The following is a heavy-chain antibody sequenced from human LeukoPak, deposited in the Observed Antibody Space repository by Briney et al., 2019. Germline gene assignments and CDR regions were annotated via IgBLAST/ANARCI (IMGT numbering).Heavy chain of an antibody. V-gene: IGHV1-8*01. D-gene: IGHD6-13*01. CDR2: MNPNSGNT. J-gene: IGHJ5*02. CDR3: ARESGIAGTDWFDP. Sequence: ASVKVSCKASGYTFTSYDINWVRQATGQGLEWMGWMNPNSGNTGYAQKFQGGVTMTRNTSISTAYMELSSLRSEDTAVYYCARESGIAGTDWFDPWGQGTLVTVSS. CDR1: GYTFTSYD.